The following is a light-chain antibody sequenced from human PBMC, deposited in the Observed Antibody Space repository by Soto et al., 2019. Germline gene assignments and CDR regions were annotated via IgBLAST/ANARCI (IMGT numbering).Light chain of an antibody. CDR3: CSYAGSYV. CDR1: SSDVGSYNL. Sequence: QSALTQPASVSGSPGQSITITISCTGSSSDVGSYNLVSWYQKNPGKALKLMIYEGSKRPSGVSNRFSGSKSGNTASLTISGLQAEDEADYYCCSYAGSYVFGTGTKLTVL. J-gene: IGLJ1*01. V-gene: IGLV2-23*01. CDR2: EGS.